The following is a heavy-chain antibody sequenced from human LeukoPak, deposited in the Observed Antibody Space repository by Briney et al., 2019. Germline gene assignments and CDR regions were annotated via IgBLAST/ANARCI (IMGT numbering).Heavy chain of an antibody. J-gene: IGHJ5*02. D-gene: IGHD5-18*01. CDR3: TRPGWIQGWFDP. Sequence: PSETLSLTCAVYGGSFSGYYWSGIRQPPGKGLEGIGEINHSGSTNYNPSPKSRVTISVDTSKNQFSVKLSSVTAADRAVYYCTRPGWIQGWFDPWGQGTLVTVSS. CDR2: INHSGST. V-gene: IGHV4-34*01. CDR1: GGSFSGYY.